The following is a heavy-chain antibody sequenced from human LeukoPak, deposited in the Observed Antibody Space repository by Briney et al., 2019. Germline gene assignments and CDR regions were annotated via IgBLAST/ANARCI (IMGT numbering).Heavy chain of an antibody. CDR1: GYTSTGYY. CDR2: INPNSGGT. Sequence: GASVKVSCKASGYTSTGYYMHWVRQAPGQGLEWMGWINPNSGGTNYAQKFQGRVTMTRDTSISTAYMELSRLRSDDTAVYYCARGGITMVRGVTTYDAFDIWGQGTMVTVSS. J-gene: IGHJ3*02. CDR3: ARGGITMVRGVTTYDAFDI. D-gene: IGHD3-10*01. V-gene: IGHV1-2*02.